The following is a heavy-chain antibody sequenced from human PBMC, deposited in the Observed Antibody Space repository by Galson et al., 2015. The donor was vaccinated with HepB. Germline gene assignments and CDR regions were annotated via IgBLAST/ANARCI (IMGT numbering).Heavy chain of an antibody. D-gene: IGHD2-8*02. CDR3: AKSLGTGAARGLDV. Sequence: SLRLSCAASGFTFSSYAISWVRQAPGKGLEWVSTISGGGDGTYYADSVKGRFTVSRDNAKNTSSLQMNSLRDEDTAVYYCAKSLGTGAARGLDVWGQGTTVTVSS. J-gene: IGHJ6*02. CDR2: ISGGGDGT. V-gene: IGHV3-23*01. CDR1: GFTFSSYA.